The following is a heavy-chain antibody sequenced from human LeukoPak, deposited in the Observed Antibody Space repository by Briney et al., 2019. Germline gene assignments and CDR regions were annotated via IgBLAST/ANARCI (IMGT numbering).Heavy chain of an antibody. CDR1: GGSISSSSYY. CDR3: ASWPVHYDSSGYYYSY. V-gene: IGHV4-39*07. D-gene: IGHD3-22*01. Sequence: SETLSLTCTVSGGSISSSSYYWGWIRQPPGKGLEWIGSIHYSGSTNYNPSLKSRVTISVDTSKNQFSLKLSSVTAADTAVYYCASWPVHYDSSGYYYSYWGQGTLVTVSS. CDR2: IHYSGST. J-gene: IGHJ4*02.